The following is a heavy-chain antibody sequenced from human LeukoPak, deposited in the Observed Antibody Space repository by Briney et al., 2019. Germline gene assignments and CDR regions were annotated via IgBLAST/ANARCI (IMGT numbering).Heavy chain of an antibody. CDR1: GFTFSDYY. CDR3: AREGGYDFGPGYLLNPFDY. J-gene: IGHJ4*02. Sequence: GGSLRLSCAASGFTFSDYYMSWIRQAPGKGLEWVSYISSSGTTIYYADSVKGRFTISRDNAKKSLFLQMNSLRAEDTAVYYCAREGGYDFGPGYLLNPFDYWGQGTLVTVSS. CDR2: ISSSGTTI. V-gene: IGHV3-11*04. D-gene: IGHD3-3*01.